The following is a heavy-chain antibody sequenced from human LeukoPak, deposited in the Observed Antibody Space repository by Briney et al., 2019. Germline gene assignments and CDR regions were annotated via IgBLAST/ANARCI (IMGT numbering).Heavy chain of an antibody. CDR1: GFTVSSNY. J-gene: IGHJ3*02. CDR3: ARGGSYLSAFDI. CDR2: IYSGGST. Sequence: GGSLRLSCAASGFTVSSNYMSWVRQAPGKGLEWVSIIYSGGSTFYADSVKGRFTTSRDNSKNTLYLQMNSLRAEDTAVYYCARGGSYLSAFDIWGQGTMVTVSS. D-gene: IGHD1-26*01. V-gene: IGHV3-53*03.